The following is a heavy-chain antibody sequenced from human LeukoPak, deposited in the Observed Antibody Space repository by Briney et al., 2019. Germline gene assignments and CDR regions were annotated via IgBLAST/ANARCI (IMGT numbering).Heavy chain of an antibody. D-gene: IGHD6-19*01. J-gene: IGHJ4*02. Sequence: PGGSLRLSCAASGLTFSRYAMNWVRQAPGKGLEWVSTISTSGNTHYADSVKGRFNISRDNSKNTLYLQMNSLRDEDTAIYYCTKDHDSTGLYQDRDYWGQGTLVTISS. V-gene: IGHV3-23*01. CDR2: ISTSGNT. CDR1: GLTFSRYA. CDR3: TKDHDSTGLYQDRDY.